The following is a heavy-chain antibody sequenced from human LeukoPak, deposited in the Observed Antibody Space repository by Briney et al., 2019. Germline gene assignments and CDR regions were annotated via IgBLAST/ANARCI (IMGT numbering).Heavy chain of an antibody. V-gene: IGHV1-8*03. Sequence: ASVKVSCKASGYTFTSYDINWVRQATGQGLEWMGWMNPNSGNTGYAQKFQGRVTITRNTSISTAYMELSSLRSEDTAVYYCARVSRARTKSIGYWGQGTLVTVSS. J-gene: IGHJ4*02. CDR2: MNPNSGNT. CDR3: ARVSRARTKSIGY. CDR1: GYTFTSYD. D-gene: IGHD2/OR15-2a*01.